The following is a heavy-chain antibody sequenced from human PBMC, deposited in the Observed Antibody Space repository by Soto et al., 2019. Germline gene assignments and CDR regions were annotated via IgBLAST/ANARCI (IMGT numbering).Heavy chain of an antibody. CDR1: GGSITDYY. CDR2: GYHSVSI. D-gene: IGHD3-16*01. J-gene: IGHJ2*01. V-gene: IGHV4-59*01. Sequence: SETLSLTCTVSGGSITDYYWSWIRQPPGKALEWIGYGYHSVSIHYNPSLKTRVTISVDTSENQFSLRLSSVTAADPAVYYCARAFAGFGAYWYFDLWGRGTLVTVSS. CDR3: ARAFAGFGAYWYFDL.